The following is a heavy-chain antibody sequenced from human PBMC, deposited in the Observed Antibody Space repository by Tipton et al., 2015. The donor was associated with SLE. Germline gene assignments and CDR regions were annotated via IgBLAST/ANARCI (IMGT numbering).Heavy chain of an antibody. Sequence: TLSLTCAVSGYSISSGYYWGWIRQPPGKGLEWIGYIYTSGSTNYNPSLKSRVTISVDTSKNQFSLKLSSVTAADTAVYYCARALFLRPRAFDIWGQGTMVTVSS. CDR1: GYSISSGYY. CDR2: IYTSGST. CDR3: ARALFLRPRAFDI. V-gene: IGHV4-38-2*01. D-gene: IGHD2/OR15-2a*01. J-gene: IGHJ3*02.